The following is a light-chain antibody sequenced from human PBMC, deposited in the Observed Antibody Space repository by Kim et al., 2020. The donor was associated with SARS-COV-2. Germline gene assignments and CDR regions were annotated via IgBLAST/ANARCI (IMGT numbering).Light chain of an antibody. CDR3: QQYNSYPWT. J-gene: IGKJ1*01. V-gene: IGKV1-5*03. CDR1: HSISSW. CDR2: NAS. Sequence: DIQMTQSPSTLSASVGDRVTITCRASHSISSWLAWYQQKPGKAPKLLIYNASSLESGVPSSFSGTGSGTEFTLTISSLQPDDFATYYCQQYNSYPWTFGQGTKVDIK.